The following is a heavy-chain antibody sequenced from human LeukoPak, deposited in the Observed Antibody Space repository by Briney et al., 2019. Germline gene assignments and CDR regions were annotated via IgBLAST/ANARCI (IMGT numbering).Heavy chain of an antibody. V-gene: IGHV3-23*01. Sequence: GGPLRLSCGASGLTVSSYGMSWVRQAPGKGLEWVSTIIGSAVNTYYADSVKGRFTISRDDSKNTVYLQMNSLRAEDTAVYSCAKYTSGTSYRGLDQWGQGTVDTVSS. CDR3: AKYTSGTSYRGLDQ. CDR2: IIGSAVNT. CDR1: GLTVSSYG. D-gene: IGHD3-10*01. J-gene: IGHJ1*01.